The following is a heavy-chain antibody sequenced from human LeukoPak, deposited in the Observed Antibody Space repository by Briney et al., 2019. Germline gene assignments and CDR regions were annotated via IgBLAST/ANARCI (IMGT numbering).Heavy chain of an antibody. Sequence: GGSLRLSCAASGFTFRSYSMNWVRQAPGKGLAWVSSISTSGDYIYYADSVKGRFTISTDNAKNSLYLQMNSLRAEDTAVYYCARDPVGYCSSTSCRAGGYWGQGTLVTVSS. CDR1: GFTFRSYS. CDR3: ARDPVGYCSSTSCRAGGY. J-gene: IGHJ4*02. V-gene: IGHV3-21*01. D-gene: IGHD2-2*03. CDR2: ISTSGDYI.